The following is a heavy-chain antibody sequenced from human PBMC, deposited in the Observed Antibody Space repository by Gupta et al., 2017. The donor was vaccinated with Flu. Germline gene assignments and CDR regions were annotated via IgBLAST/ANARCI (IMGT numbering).Heavy chain of an antibody. CDR3: ARESGIAARRLNWFDP. J-gene: IGHJ5*02. CDR1: GGTFSSYA. Sequence: QVQLVQSGAEVKKPGSSVKVSCKASGGTFSSYAISWVRPAPGQGLEWMGGIIPIFGTANYAQKFQGRVTITADKSTSTAYMELSSLRSEDTAVYYCARESGIAARRLNWFDPWGQGTLVTGSS. CDR2: IIPIFGTA. V-gene: IGHV1-69*06. D-gene: IGHD6-6*01.